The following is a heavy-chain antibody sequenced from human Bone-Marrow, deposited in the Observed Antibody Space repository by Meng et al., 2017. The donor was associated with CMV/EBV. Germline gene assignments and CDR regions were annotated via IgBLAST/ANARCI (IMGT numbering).Heavy chain of an antibody. D-gene: IGHD2-2*02. CDR1: GGSISSSSYY. Sequence: LETLSLTCTVSGGSISSSSYYWGWIRQPPGKGLEWIGSIYYSGSTYYNPSLKSRVTISVDTSKNQFSLKLSSVTAADTAVYYCARDCSSTSCYTPRYGMDVWGQGTTVTGSS. J-gene: IGHJ6*02. V-gene: IGHV4-39*07. CDR3: ARDCSSTSCYTPRYGMDV. CDR2: IYYSGST.